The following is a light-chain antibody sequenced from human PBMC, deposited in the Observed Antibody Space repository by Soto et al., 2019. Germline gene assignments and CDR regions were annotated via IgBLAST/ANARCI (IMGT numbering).Light chain of an antibody. V-gene: IGLV2-8*01. CDR3: SSYAGSNNFVV. Sequence: QSALTQPPSASGSPGQSVTISCTGTSIDAGGYNYVSWYQQHPGKAPKLMIYEVTKRPSGVPDRFSGSKSGNTASLTVSGLQAEDEADYYCSSYAGSNNFVVFGGGTKVTVL. CDR1: SIDAGGYNY. J-gene: IGLJ2*01. CDR2: EVT.